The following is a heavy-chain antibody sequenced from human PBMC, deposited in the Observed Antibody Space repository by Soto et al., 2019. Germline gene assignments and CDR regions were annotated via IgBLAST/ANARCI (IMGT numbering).Heavy chain of an antibody. CDR2: TYHTGTA. CDR1: CGSISSGGYS. V-gene: IGHV4-30-2*01. J-gene: IGHJ6*02. CDR3: ARDAGRYGRHDRYYYYGMDV. D-gene: IGHD5-18*01. Sequence: PSETLSLTCAVSCGSISSGGYSWTWIRQPPGKGLEWVGHTYHTGTAYYSPSLKSRVTISVDRSKNQFSLKLSSVTAADTAVYYCARDAGRYGRHDRYYYYGMDVWGQGTTVTVSS.